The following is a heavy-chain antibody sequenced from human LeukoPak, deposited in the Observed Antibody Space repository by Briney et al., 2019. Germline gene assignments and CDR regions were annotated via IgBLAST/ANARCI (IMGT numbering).Heavy chain of an antibody. D-gene: IGHD6-19*01. V-gene: IGHV3-43*02. CDR1: GFAFDDHA. CDR3: ASPGSAWYRFDY. CDR2: ISEDGRSI. Sequence: GGSLRLSCAASGFAFDDHAIHWVRQAPGKGCVWGSLISEDGRSIYYAAFVKGRFTICRNNSKNSLYLQMNSLRTEDTALYYCASPGSAWYRFDYWGQGTLVTVSS. J-gene: IGHJ4*02.